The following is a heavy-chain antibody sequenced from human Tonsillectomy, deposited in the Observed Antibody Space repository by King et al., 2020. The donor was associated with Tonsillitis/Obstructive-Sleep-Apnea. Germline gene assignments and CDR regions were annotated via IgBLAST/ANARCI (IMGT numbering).Heavy chain of an antibody. Sequence: VQLVESGGGVVQPGRSLRLSCAASGFTFSNYAMHWVXXAPGKGXEXVXXXXXXGSXXYXAXSVKGRFTISRDNSKNTLYLQMNSLRAEDTAVYYCARVEVGYEYYYYYGMDVWGQGTTVTVSS. D-gene: IGHD2-8*02. CDR2: XXXXGSXX. J-gene: IGHJ6*02. CDR1: GFTFSNYA. CDR3: ARVEVGYEYYYYYGMDV. V-gene: IGHV3-30*01.